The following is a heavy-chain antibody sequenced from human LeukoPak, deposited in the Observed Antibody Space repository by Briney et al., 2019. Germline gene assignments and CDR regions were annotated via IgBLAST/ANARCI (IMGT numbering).Heavy chain of an antibody. CDR1: GGSFSGYY. D-gene: IGHD4-17*01. V-gene: IGHV4-34*01. J-gene: IGHJ2*01. Sequence: PSETLSLTCAVYGGSFSGYYWSWIRQPPGKGLEWIGEINHSGSTNYNPSLKSRVTISVDTSKNQFSLKLSSVTAADTAVYYCARVQSPLYGDVHGYFDLWGRGTLVTVSS. CDR2: INHSGST. CDR3: ARVQSPLYGDVHGYFDL.